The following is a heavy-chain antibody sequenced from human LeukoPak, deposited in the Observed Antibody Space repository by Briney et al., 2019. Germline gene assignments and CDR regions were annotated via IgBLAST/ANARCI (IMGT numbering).Heavy chain of an antibody. V-gene: IGHV4-38-2*02. CDR1: GYSITSGYH. D-gene: IGHD6-13*01. J-gene: IGHJ6*03. Sequence: KPSETLSLTCIVSGYSITSGYHWGWIRQTPGKGLEWIGTMYHSGNINYNPSLKSRVTVSVDTSKNQFSLKLDSVTAADTAVFYCARVPIAALRYYYYYMDVWGKGTTVTVSS. CDR3: ARVPIAALRYYYYYMDV. CDR2: MYHSGNI.